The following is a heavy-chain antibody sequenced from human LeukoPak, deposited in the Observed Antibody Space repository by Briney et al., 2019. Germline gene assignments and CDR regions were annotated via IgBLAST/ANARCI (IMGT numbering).Heavy chain of an antibody. D-gene: IGHD1-26*01. CDR3: ARTPPPTIVGAHYFDY. V-gene: IGHV1-18*01. J-gene: IGHJ4*02. Sequence: ASVEVSCKASGYTFTSYGISWVRQAPGQGLEWMGLISAYNGNTNYAQKLQGRVTMTTDTSTSTAYMELRSLRSDDTAVYYCARTPPPTIVGAHYFDYWGQGTLVTVSS. CDR1: GYTFTSYG. CDR2: ISAYNGNT.